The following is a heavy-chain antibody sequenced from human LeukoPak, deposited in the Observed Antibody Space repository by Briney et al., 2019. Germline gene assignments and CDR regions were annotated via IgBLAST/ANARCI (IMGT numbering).Heavy chain of an antibody. V-gene: IGHV4-59*01. CDR3: ARVEGLAFDI. J-gene: IGHJ3*02. CDR1: GGSMSSYY. Sequence: PSETLSLTCTVSGGSMSSYYWSWIRQPPGKGLEWIGYIYYSGSTNYNPPLKSRVTISVDTSKNQFSLKVRSVTAADTAVYYCARVEGLAFDIWGQGTMVTVSS. CDR2: IYYSGST.